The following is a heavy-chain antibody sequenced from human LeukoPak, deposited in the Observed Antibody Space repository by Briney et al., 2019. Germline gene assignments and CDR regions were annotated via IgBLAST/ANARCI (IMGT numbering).Heavy chain of an antibody. CDR1: GATFTNYA. CDR2: IIPMFGIT. J-gene: IGHJ4*02. Sequence: ASVKVSCKASGATFTNYAFTWVRQAPGQGLEWMGRIIPMFGITNYAQKFQGRVTITADESTSTAYMELSSLRSEDTAVYYCARTQRAAAGTGDDYWGQGTLVTVSS. D-gene: IGHD6-13*01. V-gene: IGHV1-69*13. CDR3: ARTQRAAAGTGDDY.